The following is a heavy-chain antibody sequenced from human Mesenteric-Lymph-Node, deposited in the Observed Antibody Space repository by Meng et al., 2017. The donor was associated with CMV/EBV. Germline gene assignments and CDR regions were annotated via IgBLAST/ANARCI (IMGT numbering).Heavy chain of an antibody. V-gene: IGHV3-53*01. CDR2: INSAGTT. D-gene: IGHD4-23*01. CDR3: ARTGTVVRPGGYYFDY. J-gene: IGHJ4*02. CDR1: GFTVRSDY. Sequence: GESLKISCTASGFTVRSDYMSWVRQAPGKGLEWVSVINSAGTTYYADSVKGRFTISRDNAKNSLYLQMNSLRAEDTAVYYCARTGTVVRPGGYYFDYWGQGTLVTVSS.